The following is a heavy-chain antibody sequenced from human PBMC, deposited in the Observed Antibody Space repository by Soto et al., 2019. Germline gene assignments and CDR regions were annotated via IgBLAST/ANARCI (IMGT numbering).Heavy chain of an antibody. J-gene: IGHJ4*02. Sequence: GGSLRLSCAASGFTFSSYGMHWVRQAPGKGLEWVAVIWSDGINKYYADSVKGRFTISRDNSKNTVYLQMNSLRAEDTAVYCCATNWNVGYWGQGTLVTVSS. V-gene: IGHV3-33*01. D-gene: IGHD1-1*01. CDR3: ATNWNVGY. CDR1: GFTFSSYG. CDR2: IWSDGINK.